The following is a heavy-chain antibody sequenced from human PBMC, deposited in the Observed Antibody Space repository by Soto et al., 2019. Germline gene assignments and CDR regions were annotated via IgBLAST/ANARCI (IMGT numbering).Heavy chain of an antibody. CDR2: VRSKAKTYAT. D-gene: IGHD1-26*01. CDR1: GFTFSDSA. Sequence: PGGSLRLAXAVSGFTFSDSAMHWVRQASGEGLEWVGRVRSKAKTYATAYAASVKGRFTISRDDSKNTAYLQMNSLKTEDTAVYYCTPEGAGFGYWGQGTLVTVSS. V-gene: IGHV3-73*01. J-gene: IGHJ4*02. CDR3: TPEGAGFGY.